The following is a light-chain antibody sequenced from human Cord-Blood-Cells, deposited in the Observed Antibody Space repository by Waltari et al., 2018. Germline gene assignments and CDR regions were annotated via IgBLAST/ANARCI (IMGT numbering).Light chain of an antibody. V-gene: IGLV1-36*01. CDR2: YDD. CDR1: SLNIRTNA. CDR3: AAWDDSLNVVV. J-gene: IGLJ2*01. Sequence: QSVLTQPPSVYEAPRQRVTLSCSGSSLNIRTNAVNWYQQLPGKAPKLLIYYDDLLPSGVSDRFAGSKSGTSASLAISGLQSEDEADYYCAAWDDSLNVVVFGGGTKLTVL.